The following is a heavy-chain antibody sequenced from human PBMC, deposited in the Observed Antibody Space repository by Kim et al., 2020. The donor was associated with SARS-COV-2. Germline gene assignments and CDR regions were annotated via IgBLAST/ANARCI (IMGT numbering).Heavy chain of an antibody. J-gene: IGHJ4*02. D-gene: IGHD3-22*01. V-gene: IGHV3-48*02. CDR1: GFSFRSYS. CDR3: ARVRRDSSTYQGPYYFDY. CDR2: ISGRSETI. Sequence: GGSLRLSCAASGFSFRSYSMVWIRQAPGKGLEWLLYISGRSETIYYVDSVRGRFTISRDNARNSLFLQVNRLRDEDTAVYHCARVRRDSSTYQGPYYFDYWGQGTQVTVST.